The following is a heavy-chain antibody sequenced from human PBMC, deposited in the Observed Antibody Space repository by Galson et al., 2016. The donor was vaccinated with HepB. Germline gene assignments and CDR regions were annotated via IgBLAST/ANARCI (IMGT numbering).Heavy chain of an antibody. J-gene: IGHJ4*02. V-gene: IGHV5-51*03. CDR2: IYPGDSDT. D-gene: IGHD6-6*01. Sequence: QSGAEVKKPGESLKISCKGSGYSFTSQWIGWVRQMPGKGLEWMGVIYPGDSDTRYSPSLQGQVTISVDNSIRTTYLQWSSLKASDTAMYYCSRVGGSSSTGDYWGQGTLVTVSS. CDR3: SRVGGSSSTGDY. CDR1: GYSFTSQW.